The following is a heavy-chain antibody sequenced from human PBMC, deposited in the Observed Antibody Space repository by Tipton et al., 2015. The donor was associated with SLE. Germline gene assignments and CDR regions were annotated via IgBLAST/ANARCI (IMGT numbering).Heavy chain of an antibody. CDR3: ARHYRPEYQPSPYMDV. V-gene: IGHV4-39*01. Sequence: LRLSCSVSGGSISTSSYYWGWIRQPPGKGLEWIGSIYYSGSTYYNPSLKSRVTISVDTSKNQFSLKLTSVTAADTAVYYCARHYRPEYQPSPYMDVWGKGTTVNVSS. D-gene: IGHD2-2*01. CDR1: GGSISTSSYY. J-gene: IGHJ6*03. CDR2: IYYSGST.